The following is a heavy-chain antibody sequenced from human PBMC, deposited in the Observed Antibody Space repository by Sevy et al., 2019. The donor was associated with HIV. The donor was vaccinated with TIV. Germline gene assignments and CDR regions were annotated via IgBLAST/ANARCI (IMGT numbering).Heavy chain of an antibody. J-gene: IGHJ4*02. Sequence: ASVKVSCKASGYTFTSYGISWVRQAPGQGLEWMGWISADNGNTNYAHKLQGRVTMTTDTSTSTAYMELRSLRSDDTAVYYCARGTYDSSGYWLYYFDYWGQGTLVTVSS. V-gene: IGHV1-18*01. CDR1: GYTFTSYG. D-gene: IGHD3-22*01. CDR2: ISADNGNT. CDR3: ARGTYDSSGYWLYYFDY.